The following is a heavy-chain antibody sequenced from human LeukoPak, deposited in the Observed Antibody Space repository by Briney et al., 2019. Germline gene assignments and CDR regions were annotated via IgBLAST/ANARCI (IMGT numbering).Heavy chain of an antibody. CDR2: ISGSSDYR. CDR3: ARKYCSGGSCYLQNDAFDI. J-gene: IGHJ3*02. V-gene: IGHV3-21*01. CDR1: GFTFSSYS. D-gene: IGHD2-15*01. Sequence: PGGSLRLSCAASGFTFSSYSMSWVRQAPGKGLEWVSSISGSSDYRYYADSVKGRLTISRDNAKNSLYLQMNSLRAEDTAVYYCARKYCSGGSCYLQNDAFDIWGQGTMVTVSS.